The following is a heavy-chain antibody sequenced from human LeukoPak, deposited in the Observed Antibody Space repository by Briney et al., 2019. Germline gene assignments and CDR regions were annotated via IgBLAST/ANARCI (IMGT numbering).Heavy chain of an antibody. Sequence: SCKASGGTFSSYAISWVRQAPGKGLEWVSSISGSGGSTYYADSVKGRFTISRDNAKNTLYLQMNSLRAEDTAVYYCAKDYGDLKEDFWGQGTLVTVSS. CDR2: ISGSGGST. J-gene: IGHJ4*02. V-gene: IGHV3-23*01. CDR1: GGTFSSYA. D-gene: IGHD4-17*01. CDR3: AKDYGDLKEDF.